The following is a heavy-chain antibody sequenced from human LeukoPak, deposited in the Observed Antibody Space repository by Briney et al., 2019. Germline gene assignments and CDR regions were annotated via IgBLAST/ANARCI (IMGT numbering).Heavy chain of an antibody. Sequence: PGGSLRLSCAASGFTFSIYAMNWVRQAPGKGLEWVSVISFNGGSTYYADSVKGRFTISRDNSKNTLYLQMNSLRVEDTAVYYCAKSQPAAISWFDPWGQGTLVTVSS. D-gene: IGHD2-2*02. CDR1: GFTFSIYA. V-gene: IGHV3-23*01. J-gene: IGHJ5*02. CDR3: AKSQPAAISWFDP. CDR2: ISFNGGST.